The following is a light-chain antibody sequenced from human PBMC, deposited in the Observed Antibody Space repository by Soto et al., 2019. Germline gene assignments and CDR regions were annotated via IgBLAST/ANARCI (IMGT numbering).Light chain of an antibody. CDR3: QQYDSSQYT. V-gene: IGKV3-20*01. CDR1: QSVSSTY. J-gene: IGKJ2*01. CDR2: GAS. Sequence: EIVLTQSPGTLSLSPGERATLSCRASQSVSSTYLAWYQQKPGQATRLLIYGASSRATGIPDRFSGSGSGTDFTLTISRLEPEDFAVYFCQQYDSSQYTFGQGTKLEIK.